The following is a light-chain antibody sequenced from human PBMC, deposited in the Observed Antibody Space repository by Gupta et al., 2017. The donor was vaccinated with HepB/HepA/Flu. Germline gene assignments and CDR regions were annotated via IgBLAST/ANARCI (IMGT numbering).Light chain of an antibody. CDR1: QSVLYSSNNKNY. J-gene: IGKJ1*01. CDR3: QQYYRKPRT. Sequence: LALPQPPDSLPVSLGERATSTCKSSQSVLYSSNNKNYLAWYQQKPGQPPKLLIYWASTRESGVPDRFSGSGSGTDFILTSSSLQAEDVAVDYCQQYYRKPRTCGQGTKVEIK. CDR2: WAS. V-gene: IGKV4-1*01.